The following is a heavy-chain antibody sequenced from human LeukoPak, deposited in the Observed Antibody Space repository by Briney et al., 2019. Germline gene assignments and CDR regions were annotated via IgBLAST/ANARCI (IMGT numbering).Heavy chain of an antibody. Sequence: GGSLRLSCAASGFTFSNFWMHWVRQAPGKGLVWVALIYGDGSFTRYADSVKGRFTISRDNAKNTVYLQMNSLRVEDTAVYYCARGVTMIVVVIHDWYFDLWGRGTLVTVSS. J-gene: IGHJ2*01. CDR2: IYGDGSFT. D-gene: IGHD3-22*01. CDR3: ARGVTMIVVVIHDWYFDL. CDR1: GFTFSNFW. V-gene: IGHV3-74*01.